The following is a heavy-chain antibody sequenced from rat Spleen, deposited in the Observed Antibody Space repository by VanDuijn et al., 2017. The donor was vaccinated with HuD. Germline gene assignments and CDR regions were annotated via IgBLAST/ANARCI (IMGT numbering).Heavy chain of an antibody. CDR2: VSPGGSST. D-gene: IGHD1-11*01. Sequence: EVQLVESGGGLVQPGRSLKLSCAVSGFTFSNYCLPWIRQAPTKSLEWVASVSPGGSSTYYRDSVKGRFTISRDNAKSTLYLQMNSLRSEDTATYYCARPWPLYGGYGYWGQGVMVTVSS. V-gene: IGHV5-19*01. CDR1: GFTFSNYC. J-gene: IGHJ2*01. CDR3: ARPWPLYGGYGY.